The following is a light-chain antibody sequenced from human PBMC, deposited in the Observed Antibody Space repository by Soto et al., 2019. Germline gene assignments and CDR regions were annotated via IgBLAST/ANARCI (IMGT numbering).Light chain of an antibody. CDR3: PKYNIKGLT. Sequence: DIQMTQSPSSLSASVGDRVTITCRASQGISNYLDWYQQKPGKVPKLLIYAASTLQSGVPSRFSGSGSGTNFTINISSLQPEDVATYYYPKYNIKGLTFGPGTKVDIK. CDR1: QGISNY. J-gene: IGKJ3*01. V-gene: IGKV1-27*01. CDR2: AAS.